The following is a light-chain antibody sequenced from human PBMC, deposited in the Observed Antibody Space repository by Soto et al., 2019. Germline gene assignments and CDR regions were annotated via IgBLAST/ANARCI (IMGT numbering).Light chain of an antibody. CDR3: QQLNSYPQMYT. J-gene: IGKJ2*01. V-gene: IGKV1-39*01. CDR2: VAS. Sequence: DIQMTQSPSSLSASVGDRVTITCRASRTIYSYLNWYQQKSEKPPKLLIYVASTLQSGVPSRFNGSGSGTDFTLTISSLQPEDFATYYCQQLNSYPQMYTFGQGTKLEIK. CDR1: RTIYSY.